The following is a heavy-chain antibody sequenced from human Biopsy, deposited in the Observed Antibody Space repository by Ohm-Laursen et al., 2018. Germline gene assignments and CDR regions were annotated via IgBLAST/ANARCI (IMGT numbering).Heavy chain of an antibody. V-gene: IGHV1-24*01. D-gene: IGHD1-1*01. CDR2: FAPENGKT. CDR3: AADINVWNVNY. CDR1: GYTLTELS. J-gene: IGHJ4*02. Sequence: SETASCKVSGYTLTELSMHWARQPPGKGLEWIGGFAPENGKTVYAQNFQARVSMTEDTSTDTAYMELRSLRSEDTAVYYCAADINVWNVNYWGQGTQVTVSS.